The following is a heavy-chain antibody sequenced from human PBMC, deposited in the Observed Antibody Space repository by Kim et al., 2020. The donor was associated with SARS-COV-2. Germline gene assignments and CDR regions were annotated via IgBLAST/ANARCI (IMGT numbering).Heavy chain of an antibody. CDR2: IYSGGTNT. CDR3: AACGGDCSFTNY. Sequence: GGSLRLSCAASGFTFSSSAMKWVRQVPGKGLEWVSLIYSGGTNTYYTDSVKGRFTISRDNSKNTLYLLMNSLRAEDTAVYYCAACGGDCSFTNYWGQGTL. D-gene: IGHD2-21*02. J-gene: IGHJ4*02. V-gene: IGHV3-23*03. CDR1: GFTFSSSA.